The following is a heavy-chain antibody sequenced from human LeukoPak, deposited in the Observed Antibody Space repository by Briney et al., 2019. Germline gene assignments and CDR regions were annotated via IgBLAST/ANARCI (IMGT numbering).Heavy chain of an antibody. CDR1: GASISSYY. CDR2: IYYSGSI. J-gene: IGHJ4*02. Sequence: PSETLSLTCTVSGASISSYYWSWIRQPPGKGLEWIGDIYYSGSIKYNPSLKSRVTMSVDTSKNQSSLKLSSVTAADTAIYYCARENPSGYYNRPIDYWGQGTLVTVPS. CDR3: ARENPSGYYNRPIDY. D-gene: IGHD3-22*01. V-gene: IGHV4-59*01.